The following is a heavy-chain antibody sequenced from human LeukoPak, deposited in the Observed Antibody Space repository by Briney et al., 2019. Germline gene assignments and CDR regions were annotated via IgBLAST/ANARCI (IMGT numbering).Heavy chain of an antibody. Sequence: GGSLRLSCAASGFTFSSYGMHWVRQAPGKGLEWVAVIWYDGSNKYYADSVKGRFTISRDNSKNTLYLQMNSLRAKDTAVYYCARDRKVWDMIGAFDIWGQGTMVTVSS. D-gene: IGHD3-16*01. CDR2: IWYDGSNK. CDR1: GFTFSSYG. J-gene: IGHJ3*02. CDR3: ARDRKVWDMIGAFDI. V-gene: IGHV3-33*01.